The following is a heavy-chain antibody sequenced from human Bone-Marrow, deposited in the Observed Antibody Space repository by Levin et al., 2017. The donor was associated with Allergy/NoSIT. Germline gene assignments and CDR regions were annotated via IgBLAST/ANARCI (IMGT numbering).Heavy chain of an antibody. CDR2: ISGSASST. D-gene: IGHD3-10*01. V-gene: IGHV3-23*01. Sequence: GESLKISCAASGFTFSTYAMSWVRQAPGKGLEWVSTISGSASSTYYADSVKGRFTISRDNSKHTLYLQMNSLRAEDTAVYYCAKDTMVRGLVDQWGQGTLVTVSS. CDR3: AKDTMVRGLVDQ. J-gene: IGHJ4*02. CDR1: GFTFSTYA.